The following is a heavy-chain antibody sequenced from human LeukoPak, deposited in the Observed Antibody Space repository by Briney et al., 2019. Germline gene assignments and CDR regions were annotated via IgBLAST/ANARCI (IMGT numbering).Heavy chain of an antibody. D-gene: IGHD3-22*01. CDR3: ARVAVIVVVIPDAFDI. CDR2: INPNSGGT. CDR1: GYTFTGYY. J-gene: IGHJ3*02. V-gene: IGHV1-2*02. Sequence: GASVKVSCKASGYTFTGYYMHWVRQAPGQGLEWMGWINPNSGGTNYAQQFQGRVTMTRDTSISTAYMELSRLRSDDTAVYYCARVAVIVVVIPDAFDIWGQGTMVTVSS.